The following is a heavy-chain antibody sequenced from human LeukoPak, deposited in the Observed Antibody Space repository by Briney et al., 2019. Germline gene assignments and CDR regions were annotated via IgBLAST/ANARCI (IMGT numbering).Heavy chain of an antibody. D-gene: IGHD3-10*01. CDR1: GFTFSSYG. CDR2: IRYDGSNK. Sequence: GGSLRLSCAASGFTFSSYGMHWVRQAPGKGLEWVAFIRYDGSNKYYADSVKGRFTISRDNSKNTLYLQMNSLRAEDTAVYYCAKDRITMVRGVHLFDWFDPWGQGTLVTVSS. V-gene: IGHV3-30*02. CDR3: AKDRITMVRGVHLFDWFDP. J-gene: IGHJ5*02.